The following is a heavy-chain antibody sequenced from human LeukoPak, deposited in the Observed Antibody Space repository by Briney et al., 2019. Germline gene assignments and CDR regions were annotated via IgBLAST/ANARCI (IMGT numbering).Heavy chain of an antibody. CDR3: ASKRDYSNYVWYFDL. CDR1: GFTFSSYW. D-gene: IGHD4-11*01. V-gene: IGHV3-7*01. CDR2: IKQDGSEK. Sequence: PGGSLRLSCAASGFTFSSYWMSWVRQAPGKRLEWVANIKQDGSEKYYVDSVKGRFTISRDNAKNSLYLQMNSLRAEDTAVYYCASKRDYSNYVWYFDLWGRGTLVTVSS. J-gene: IGHJ2*01.